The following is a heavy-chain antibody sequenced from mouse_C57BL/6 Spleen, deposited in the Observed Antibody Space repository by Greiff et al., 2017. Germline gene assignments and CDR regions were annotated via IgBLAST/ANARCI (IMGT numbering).Heavy chain of an antibody. CDR3: ARVDYYYAMDY. J-gene: IGHJ4*01. D-gene: IGHD2-4*01. CDR2: ISSGSSTI. V-gene: IGHV5-17*01. Sequence: EVKLMESGGGLVKPGGSLKLSCAASGFTFSDYGMHWVRQAPEKGLEWVAYISSGSSTIYYADTVKGRFTISRDNAKNTLFLQMTSLRSEDTAMYYCARVDYYYAMDYWGQGTSVTVSS. CDR1: GFTFSDYG.